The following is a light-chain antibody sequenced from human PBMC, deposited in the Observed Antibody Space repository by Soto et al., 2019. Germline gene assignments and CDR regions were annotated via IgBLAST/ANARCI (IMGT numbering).Light chain of an antibody. J-gene: IGKJ5*01. CDR1: QSISSY. CDR2: DAS. CDR3: QQRCAWRVT. V-gene: IGKV3-11*01. Sequence: EIVLTQSPATLSLSPGERATLSCRASQSISSYLAWYQQKPGQAPRLLNSDASNRATGIPARFGGSGSGTDFTLIISRLEPEDFALDYCQQRCAWRVTFGHGTRLEVK.